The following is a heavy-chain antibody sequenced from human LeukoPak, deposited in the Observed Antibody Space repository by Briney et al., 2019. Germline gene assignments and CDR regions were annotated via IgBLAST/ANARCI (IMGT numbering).Heavy chain of an antibody. J-gene: IGHJ6*03. CDR3: ARENNQWGYYYYMDV. Sequence: SETLSLTCTVSGGSISSSSYYWGWIRQPPGKGLEWIGSIYYSGSTNYNPSLKSRVTISVDTSKNQFSLKLSSVTAADTAVYYCARENNQWGYYYYMDVWGKGTTVTVSS. D-gene: IGHD1-26*01. CDR2: IYYSGST. V-gene: IGHV4-39*07. CDR1: GGSISSSSYY.